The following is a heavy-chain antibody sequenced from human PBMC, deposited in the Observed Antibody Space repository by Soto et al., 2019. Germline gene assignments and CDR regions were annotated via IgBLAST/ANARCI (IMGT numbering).Heavy chain of an antibody. CDR1: GFTFSSYW. V-gene: IGHV3-7*03. Sequence: VGSLRLSCAVPGFTFSSYWMNWVRQAPGKGLEWVANIKPDGSEKYYVDSVRGRFTISRDNAKNSLYLEMNSLSAEDTALYYCARDYDFWGQGTLVTVSS. J-gene: IGHJ4*02. CDR3: ARDYDF. D-gene: IGHD3-3*01. CDR2: IKPDGSEK.